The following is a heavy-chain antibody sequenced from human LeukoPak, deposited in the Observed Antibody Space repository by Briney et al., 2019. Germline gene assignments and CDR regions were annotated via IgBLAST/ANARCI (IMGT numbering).Heavy chain of an antibody. CDR1: GGSISSSSYY. V-gene: IGHV4-39*07. CDR2: IYYSGST. CDR3: ARVTGYMIEDYFDS. D-gene: IGHD3-22*01. J-gene: IGHJ4*02. Sequence: PSETLSLTCTVSGGSISSSSYYWGWIRQPPGKGLEWIGTIYYSGSTYYNPSLKSRVTISVDTSKNQFSLKLSSVTAADTAVYYCARVTGYMIEDYFDSWGQGTLVTVSS.